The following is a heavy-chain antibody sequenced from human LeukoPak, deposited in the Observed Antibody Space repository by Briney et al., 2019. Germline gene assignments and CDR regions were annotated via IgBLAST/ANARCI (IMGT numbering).Heavy chain of an antibody. Sequence: VASVKVSCKASGYTFTSYGISWVRQAPGQGLEWMGWISAYNGNTNYAQKLQGRVTMTTDTSTSTTYMELRSLRSDDTAVYYCARMRYCSGGSCYYFDYWGQGTLVTVSS. J-gene: IGHJ4*02. CDR2: ISAYNGNT. D-gene: IGHD2-15*01. CDR3: ARMRYCSGGSCYYFDY. CDR1: GYTFTSYG. V-gene: IGHV1-18*01.